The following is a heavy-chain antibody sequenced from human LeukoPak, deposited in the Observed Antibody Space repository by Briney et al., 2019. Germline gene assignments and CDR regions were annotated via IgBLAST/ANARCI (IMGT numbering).Heavy chain of an antibody. Sequence: GASVKVSCKASGYTFINLEINWVRQAPGQGLEWMGWISAYNGNTNYAQKLQGRVTMTTDTSTSTAYMELRSLRSDDTAVYYCARDVEAVAGTPYYYYGMDVWGQGTTVTVSS. CDR3: ARDVEAVAGTPYYYYGMDV. V-gene: IGHV1-18*01. J-gene: IGHJ6*02. CDR2: ISAYNGNT. CDR1: GYTFINLE. D-gene: IGHD6-19*01.